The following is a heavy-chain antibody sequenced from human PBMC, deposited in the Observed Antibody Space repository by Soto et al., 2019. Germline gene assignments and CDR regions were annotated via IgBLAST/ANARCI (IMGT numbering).Heavy chain of an antibody. D-gene: IGHD6-13*01. J-gene: IGHJ5*02. CDR3: AREYSSSWNNNWFDP. CDR1: GFTFSSYA. Sequence: QVQLVESGGGVVQPGRSLRLSCAAYGFTFSSYAMPWVRQAPGKGLEWMAVISYDGSNKYYADSVKGRFTISRDNSKNTLYLHMNSLRAEDTAVYYCAREYSSSWNNNWFDPWGQGTLVTVSS. V-gene: IGHV3-30-3*01. CDR2: ISYDGSNK.